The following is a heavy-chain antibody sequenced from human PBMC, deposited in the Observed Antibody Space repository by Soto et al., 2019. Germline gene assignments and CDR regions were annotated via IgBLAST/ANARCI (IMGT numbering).Heavy chain of an antibody. J-gene: IGHJ6*02. CDR1: GGSISIGGYY. CDR3: ARDQEIAAAGTYDYYYYGMDV. CDR2: IYYSGST. D-gene: IGHD6-13*01. V-gene: IGHV4-31*11. Sequence: SETLSLTCAVSGGSISIGGYYWRCIRQHPGKGLEWIGYIYYSGSTYYNPSLKSRVTISVDTSKNQLSLKLSSVTAADTAVYYCARDQEIAAAGTYDYYYYGMDVWGQGTTVTVSS.